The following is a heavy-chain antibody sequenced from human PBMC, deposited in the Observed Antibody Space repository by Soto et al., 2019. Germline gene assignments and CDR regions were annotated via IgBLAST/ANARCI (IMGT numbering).Heavy chain of an antibody. J-gene: IGHJ6*02. D-gene: IGHD6-6*01. V-gene: IGHV5-51*01. CDR2: IYPGDSDT. CDR3: ASSSSSPTSYYYYGMDV. CDR1: GYSFTSYW. Sequence: GESLKISCKGSGYSFTSYWIGWVRQMPGKGLEWMGIIYPGDSDTRYSPSFQGQVTISADKSISTAYLQWSSLKASDTAMYYCASSSSSPTSYYYYGMDVWGQGTTVTV.